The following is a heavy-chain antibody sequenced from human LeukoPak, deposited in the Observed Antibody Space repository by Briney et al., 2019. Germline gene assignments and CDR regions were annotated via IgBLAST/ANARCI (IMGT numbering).Heavy chain of an antibody. Sequence: ASVTVSCKASRYTFTSYDINWVRGAAGQGLEWMGWMNPNTGRTGYAQKFQGRITMTRDTSINTAYMGLTNLRSEDTAIYYCARLSQTPDYYTLGGYYYLGYWGQGTPVTVSS. CDR3: ARLSQTPDYYTLGGYYYLGY. CDR1: RYTFTSYD. J-gene: IGHJ4*02. D-gene: IGHD3-10*01. V-gene: IGHV1-8*01. CDR2: MNPNTGRT.